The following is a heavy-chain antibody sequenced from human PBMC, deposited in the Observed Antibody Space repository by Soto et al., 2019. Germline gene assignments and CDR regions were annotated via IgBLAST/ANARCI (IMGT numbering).Heavy chain of an antibody. Sequence: PGGSLRLSCAASGFTFSDYYMSWIRQAPGKGLEWVSYISSSGSTIYYADSVKGRFTISRDNAKNSLYLQMNSLRAEDTAVYYCARYGADIVVVVAPFDIWGQGTMVTVSS. CDR2: ISSSGSTI. J-gene: IGHJ3*02. CDR1: GFTFSDYY. CDR3: ARYGADIVVVVAPFDI. D-gene: IGHD2-15*01. V-gene: IGHV3-11*01.